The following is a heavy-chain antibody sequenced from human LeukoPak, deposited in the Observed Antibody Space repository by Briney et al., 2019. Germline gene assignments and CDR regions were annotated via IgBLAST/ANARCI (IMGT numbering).Heavy chain of an antibody. D-gene: IGHD2-2*01. J-gene: IGHJ4*02. CDR1: GYTFTGYY. CDR2: INPNSGGT. CDR3: ARGRDIVVGY. Sequence: GASVKVSCKASGYTFTGYYMHWVRQAPGQGLEWMGWINPNSGGTNYAQKFQGGVTMTRDTSLSTAYMELSRLRSDDTAVYYCARGRDIVVGYWGQGTLVTASS. V-gene: IGHV1-2*02.